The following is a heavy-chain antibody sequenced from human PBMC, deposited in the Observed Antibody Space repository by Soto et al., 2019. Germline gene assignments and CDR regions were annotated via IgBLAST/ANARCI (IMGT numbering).Heavy chain of an antibody. CDR2: ISATGGGT. D-gene: IGHD3-16*01. V-gene: IGHV3-23*01. CDR1: EFNFSNYA. J-gene: IGHJ4*02. Sequence: GGSLTLSCAASEFNFSNYAMTWVRQAPGKGLEWVSLISATGGGTYYAASVKGRFTISRDNSHNTLYLQVHSLTAEDTAVYYCAKDRRAGGNSAFYFDFWGQGAQVTVS. CDR3: AKDRRAGGNSAFYFDF.